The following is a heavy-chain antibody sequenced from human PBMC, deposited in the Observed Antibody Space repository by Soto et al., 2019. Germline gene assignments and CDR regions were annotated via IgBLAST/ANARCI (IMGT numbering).Heavy chain of an antibody. CDR1: GYTFTSYG. D-gene: IGHD4-17*01. V-gene: IGHV1-18*01. CDR3: ARETPPITTTPLTRPAQYYYYYYMDV. Sequence: ASVKVSCKASGYTFTSYGISWVRQAPGQGLEWMGWISAYNGNTNYAQKLQGRVTMTTDTSTSTAYMELRSLRSDDTAVYYCARETPPITTTPLTRPAQYYYYYYMDVWGKGTTVTVSS. J-gene: IGHJ6*03. CDR2: ISAYNGNT.